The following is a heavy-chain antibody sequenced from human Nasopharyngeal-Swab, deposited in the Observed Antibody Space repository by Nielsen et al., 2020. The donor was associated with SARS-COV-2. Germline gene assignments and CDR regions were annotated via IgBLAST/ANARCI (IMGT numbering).Heavy chain of an antibody. V-gene: IGHV3-53*01. Sequence: GGSLRLSCAASGFTLSNNYMSWVRQAPGKGLEWVSVIYSGGSTYYADSVKGRFTISRDNSKNTLYLQMNSLRAEDTAVYYCASHYYDSSGYYRPRDYWGQGTLVTVSS. CDR2: IYSGGST. D-gene: IGHD3-22*01. CDR3: ASHYYDSSGYYRPRDY. J-gene: IGHJ4*02. CDR1: GFTLSNNY.